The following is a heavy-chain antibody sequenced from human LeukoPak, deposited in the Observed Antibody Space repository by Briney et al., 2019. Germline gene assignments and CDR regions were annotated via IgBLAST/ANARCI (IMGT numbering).Heavy chain of an antibody. Sequence: ASVKVSCKASGYTFTSYGISWVRQAPGQGLEWMGWISAYNGNTNYAQKLQGRVTMTTDTSTSTAYMELRSLRSDDTAVYYCARDEAAQNYYYYSMDVWGQGTTVTVSS. CDR2: ISAYNGNT. J-gene: IGHJ6*02. CDR1: GYTFTSYG. D-gene: IGHD6-6*01. CDR3: ARDEAAQNYYYYSMDV. V-gene: IGHV1-18*01.